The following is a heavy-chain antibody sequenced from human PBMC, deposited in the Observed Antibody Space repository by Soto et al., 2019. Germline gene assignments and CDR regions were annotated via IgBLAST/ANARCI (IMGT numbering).Heavy chain of an antibody. J-gene: IGHJ6*02. CDR2: ISCDSGYI. CDR3: ARIKLVEFFFINVDVYDMDV. Sequence: PGGSLRLSCAASGFTFDDYAMHWVRQAPGKGLEWVSCISCDSGYIGYGDSVKGRFTISRDNARNSVYLQMNSLRDEGTAVYYCARIKLVEFFFINVDVYDMDVWGQGTPVTVSS. D-gene: IGHD3-16*01. CDR1: GFTFDDYA. V-gene: IGHV3-9*01.